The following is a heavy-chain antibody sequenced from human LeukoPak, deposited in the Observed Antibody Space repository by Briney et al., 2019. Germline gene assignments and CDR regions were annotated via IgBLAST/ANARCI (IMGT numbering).Heavy chain of an antibody. CDR1: GYTFTSYY. Sequence: ASVKVSCKASGYTFTSYYMHWVRQAPGQGLEWMGIINPSGGSTSYAQKFQGRVTMTRDTSTSTVYVELSSLRSQDTAVYYCARTHSGTTLFLDYWGQGTLVTVSS. D-gene: IGHD1-7*01. V-gene: IGHV1-46*01. CDR2: INPSGGST. CDR3: ARTHSGTTLFLDY. J-gene: IGHJ4*02.